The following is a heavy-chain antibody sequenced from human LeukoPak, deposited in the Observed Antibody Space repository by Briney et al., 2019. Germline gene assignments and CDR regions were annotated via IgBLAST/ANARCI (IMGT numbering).Heavy chain of an antibody. CDR1: GFTFSSYE. V-gene: IGHV3-48*03. Sequence: GGSLRLSCAASGFTFSSYEMNWVRQAPGKGLEWVSSISSSGSTIYYADSVKGRFTISRDNAKNSLYLQMNSLRAEDTAVYYCARVRYSSGWASGGAFDYWGQGTLVTVSS. J-gene: IGHJ4*02. CDR3: ARVRYSSGWASGGAFDY. D-gene: IGHD6-19*01. CDR2: ISSSGSTI.